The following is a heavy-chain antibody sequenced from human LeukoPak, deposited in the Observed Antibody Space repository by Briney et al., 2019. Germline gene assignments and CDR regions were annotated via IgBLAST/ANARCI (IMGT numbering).Heavy chain of an antibody. D-gene: IGHD1-26*01. J-gene: IGHJ4*02. CDR2: ISVSGTST. CDR3: AKDSLVGPTTWYHFDY. Sequence: PGGSLRLSCAASGFTFSSYAMSWVRQAPGKGLEWVSAISVSGTSTYYADSVKGRFTISRDNSKNTLYLQMNSLRAEDTAVYYCAKDSLVGPTTWYHFDYWGQGTLVTVSS. CDR1: GFTFSSYA. V-gene: IGHV3-23*01.